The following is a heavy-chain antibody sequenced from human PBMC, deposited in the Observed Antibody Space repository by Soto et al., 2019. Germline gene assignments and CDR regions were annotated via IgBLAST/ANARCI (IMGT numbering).Heavy chain of an antibody. CDR1: GFTFSSYG. CDR2: ISYHGSDQ. D-gene: IGHD3-22*01. CDR3: AKEVRYYYDSRGVDAFDI. J-gene: IGHJ3*02. V-gene: IGHV3-30*18. Sequence: QVQLVESGGGVVQPGRSLRLSCAASGFTFSSYGMHWVRQAPGKGLEWVAVISYHGSDQYYADSVKGRYTISRDNSKNTVHLHMNSLRAEDTAVYYCAKEVRYYYDSRGVDAFDIWGQGTVVTVSS.